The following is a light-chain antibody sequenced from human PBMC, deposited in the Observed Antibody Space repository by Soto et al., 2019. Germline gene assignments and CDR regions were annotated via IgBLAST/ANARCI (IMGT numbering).Light chain of an antibody. V-gene: IGKV3-15*01. Sequence: IVMTQSPATLSVSPGERATLSCRASQSVGRSLAWYQQKPGQAPRLLIYGTSARATGIPATFSGSGSGTDFTLTISRLEPEDFAVYYCQQYGGSPRTFGQGTKVDIK. J-gene: IGKJ1*01. CDR1: QSVGRS. CDR2: GTS. CDR3: QQYGGSPRT.